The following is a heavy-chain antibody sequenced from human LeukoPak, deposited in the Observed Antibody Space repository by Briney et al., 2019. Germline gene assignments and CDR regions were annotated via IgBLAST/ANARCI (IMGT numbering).Heavy chain of an antibody. D-gene: IGHD5/OR15-5a*01. V-gene: IGHV4-34*01. CDR2: INHSGST. CDR3: ARAVYVGSYYYYMDV. Sequence: SETLSLTCTVYGGSFSGYYWSWIRQPPGKGLEWIGEINHSGSTNYNPSLRSRVTISVDTSKNQFSLKMSSVTAADTAVYYCARAVYVGSYYYYMDVWGKGTTVTVSS. J-gene: IGHJ6*03. CDR1: GGSFSGYY.